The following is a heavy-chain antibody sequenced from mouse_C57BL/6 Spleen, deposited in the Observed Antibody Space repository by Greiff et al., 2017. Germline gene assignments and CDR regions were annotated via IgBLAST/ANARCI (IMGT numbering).Heavy chain of an antibody. CDR2: INPSNGAT. CDR1: GYTFTSYC. D-gene: IGHD1-2*01. Sequence: QVQLQQPGTELVRPGASVKLSCTASGYTFTSYCMHWVKQRPGQGLEWIGNINPSNGATNYTEKFKSKATLTVDKSSRTAYMQLSILTAEDSAVYYCARALPGWDFEGWGTGTTVTVSS. CDR3: ARALPGWDFEG. V-gene: IGHV1-53*01. J-gene: IGHJ1*03.